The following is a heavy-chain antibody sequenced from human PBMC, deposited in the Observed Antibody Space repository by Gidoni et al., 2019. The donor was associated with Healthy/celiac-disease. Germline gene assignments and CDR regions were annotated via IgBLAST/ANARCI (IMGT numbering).Heavy chain of an antibody. CDR1: GGSISSGDYS. Sequence: QVQLQESGPGLVKPSQTLSLTCTVSGGSISSGDYSWSWIRQPPGKGPEGVGYIFISGSTYYNPSLKSRVTISVDTSKNQFSLKLSSVTAADTAVYYCARGVPPGTTVTTLSFDYWGQGTLVTVSS. V-gene: IGHV4-30-4*01. CDR2: IFISGST. D-gene: IGHD4-17*01. J-gene: IGHJ4*02. CDR3: ARGVPPGTTVTTLSFDY.